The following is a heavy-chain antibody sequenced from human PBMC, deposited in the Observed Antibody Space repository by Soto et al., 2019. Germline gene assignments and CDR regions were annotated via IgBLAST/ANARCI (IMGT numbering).Heavy chain of an antibody. CDR3: ARGPSGDKVDY. Sequence: QVQLQESGPGLVKPSQTLSLTCTVTGGSISSDDSCWSWIRQPPDRGLEWIGHIYDGGTTYNNPSLKSRITISVDTSKTQCSLKLNSVSAEDTAVYYCARGPSGDKVDYWGQGILVTVSS. V-gene: IGHV4-30-4*08. CDR2: IYDGGTT. CDR1: GGSISSDDSC. D-gene: IGHD7-27*01. J-gene: IGHJ4*02.